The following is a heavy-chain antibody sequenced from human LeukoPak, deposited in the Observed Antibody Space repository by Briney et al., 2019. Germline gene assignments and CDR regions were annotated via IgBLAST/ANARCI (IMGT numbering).Heavy chain of an antibody. CDR2: IKSKTDGGTT. Sequence: GGSLRLSCAASGFTFSNAWMSWVRQAPGKELEWVGRIKSKTDGGTTDYAAPVKGRFTISRDDSKNTLYLQMNSLKTEDTAVYYCTTDPRFLEWLGFYYYYGMDVWGQGTTVTVSS. J-gene: IGHJ6*02. CDR3: TTDPRFLEWLGFYYYYGMDV. D-gene: IGHD3-3*01. CDR1: GFTFSNAW. V-gene: IGHV3-15*01.